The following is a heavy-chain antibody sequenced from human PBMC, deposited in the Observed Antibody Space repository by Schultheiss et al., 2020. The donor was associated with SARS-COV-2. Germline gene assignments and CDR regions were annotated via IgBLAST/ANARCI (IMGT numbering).Heavy chain of an antibody. Sequence: AGSLRLSCTVSGGSISSYYWSWIRQPAGKGLEWIGRIYTSGSTNYNPSLKSRVTMSVDTSKNQFSLKLSSVTAADTAVYYCARDLAVAATDYWGQGTLVTVSS. CDR3: ARDLAVAATDY. V-gene: IGHV4-4*07. D-gene: IGHD6-19*01. J-gene: IGHJ4*02. CDR1: GGSISSYY. CDR2: IYTSGST.